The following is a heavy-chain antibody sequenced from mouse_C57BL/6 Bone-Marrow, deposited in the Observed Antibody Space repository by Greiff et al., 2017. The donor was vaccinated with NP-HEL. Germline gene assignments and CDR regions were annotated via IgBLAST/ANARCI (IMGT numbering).Heavy chain of an antibody. CDR3: ASPDGYWFAY. Sequence: QVQLQQSGAELMKPGASVKLSCKATGYTFTGYWIEWVKQRPGHGLEWIGEILPGSGSTNYNEKFKGKATLTADTSSNTAYMQLSSLTTEDSAIYYCASPDGYWFAYWGQGTLVTVSA. V-gene: IGHV1-9*01. D-gene: IGHD2-3*01. CDR1: GYTFTGYW. CDR2: ILPGSGST. J-gene: IGHJ3*01.